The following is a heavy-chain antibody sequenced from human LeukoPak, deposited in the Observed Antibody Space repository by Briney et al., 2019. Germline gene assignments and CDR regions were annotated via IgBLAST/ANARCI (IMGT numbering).Heavy chain of an antibody. CDR3: ARGGYYDARVDY. CDR1: GGSFSGYY. V-gene: IGHV4-34*01. J-gene: IGHJ4*02. CDR2: INHSGST. Sequence: PSETLSLTCAVYGGSFSGYYWSWIRQPPGKGLEWIGEINHSGSTNYNPSLKSRVTISVDTSKNQFSLKLSSVTAADTAVYYCARGGYYDARVDYWGQGTLVTVSS. D-gene: IGHD3-22*01.